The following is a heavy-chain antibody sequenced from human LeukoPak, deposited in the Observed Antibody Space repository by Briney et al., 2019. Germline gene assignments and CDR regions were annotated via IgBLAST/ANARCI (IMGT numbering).Heavy chain of an antibody. D-gene: IGHD3-3*01. CDR2: IYFGENT. Sequence: SETLSLTCTVSGGSISSYYWSWIRQPPGKGLEWIGSIYFGENTYYNPSLKSRVTISVDTSKNQFSLKLSSVTAADTAVYYCARRYYDFWSGYSAAYYFDYWGQGTLVTVSS. J-gene: IGHJ4*02. CDR1: GGSISSYY. CDR3: ARRYYDFWSGYSAAYYFDY. V-gene: IGHV4-59*04.